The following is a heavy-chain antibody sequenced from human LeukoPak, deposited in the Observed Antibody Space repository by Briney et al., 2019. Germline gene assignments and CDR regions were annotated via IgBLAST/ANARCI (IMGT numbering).Heavy chain of an antibody. D-gene: IGHD2-15*01. CDR3: ARAFGSSAECFDY. J-gene: IGHJ4*02. Sequence: ASVKVSCKASGYTFTGYYMHWVRQAPGQGLEWMGWINPNSGGTNDAQKFQGRVTMTRDTSISTAYMELSRLRSDDTAVYYCARAFGSSAECFDYWGQGTLVTVSS. V-gene: IGHV1-2*02. CDR2: INPNSGGT. CDR1: GYTFTGYY.